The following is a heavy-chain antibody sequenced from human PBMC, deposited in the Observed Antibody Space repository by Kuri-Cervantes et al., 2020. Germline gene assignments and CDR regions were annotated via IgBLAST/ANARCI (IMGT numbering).Heavy chain of an antibody. V-gene: IGHV3-30-3*01. CDR1: GFTFSSYA. J-gene: IGHJ4*02. Sequence: GGSLRLSCAASGFTFSSYAMHWVRQAPGKGLEWVAVISYDGSNKYYADSVKGRFTISRDNSKNTLYLQMNSLRAEDTAVYYCARGPRDEFDYWGQGTLVTVSS. CDR2: ISYDGSNK. CDR3: ARGPRDEFDY.